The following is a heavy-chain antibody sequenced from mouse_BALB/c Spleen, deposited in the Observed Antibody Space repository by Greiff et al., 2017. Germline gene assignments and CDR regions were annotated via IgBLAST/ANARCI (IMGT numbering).Heavy chain of an antibody. D-gene: IGHD2-14*01. CDR2: IWAGGST. Sequence: VQLQESGPGLVAPSQSLSITCTVSGFSLTSYGVHWVRQPPGKGLEWLGVIWAGGSTNYNSALMSRLSISKDNSKSQVFLKMNSLQTDDTAMYYCAGYRYDVGDWYFDVGGAGTTVTVSS. CDR3: AGYRYDVGDWYFDV. J-gene: IGHJ1*01. V-gene: IGHV2-9*02. CDR1: GFSLTSYG.